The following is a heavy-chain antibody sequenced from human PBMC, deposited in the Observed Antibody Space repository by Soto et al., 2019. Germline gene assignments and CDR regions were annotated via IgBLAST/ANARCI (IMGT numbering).Heavy chain of an antibody. Sequence: LRLSCAASGFTFSNYGMHWVRQAPGKGLEWVAVIWYDGSNKYYTDSVKGRFTISRDNSKNTLYLQMNSLRAEDTAVYYCARWSGYHETFYFDSWGQGALVTVSS. CDR2: IWYDGSNK. J-gene: IGHJ4*02. CDR1: GFTFSNYG. CDR3: ARWSGYHETFYFDS. V-gene: IGHV3-33*01. D-gene: IGHD5-12*01.